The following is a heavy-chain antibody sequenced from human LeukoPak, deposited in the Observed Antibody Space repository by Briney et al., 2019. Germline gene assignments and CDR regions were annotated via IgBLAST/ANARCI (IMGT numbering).Heavy chain of an antibody. CDR1: GYTSTGYY. J-gene: IGHJ3*02. Sequence: ASVKVSCKASGYTSTGYYMHWVRQAPGQGLEWMGWINPNSGGTKYAQKFQGRVTMTRDTSISTAYMELSRLRSDDTAVYYCAREAGTTAFDIWGQGTMVTVSS. CDR3: AREAGTTAFDI. CDR2: INPNSGGT. V-gene: IGHV1-2*02. D-gene: IGHD6-19*01.